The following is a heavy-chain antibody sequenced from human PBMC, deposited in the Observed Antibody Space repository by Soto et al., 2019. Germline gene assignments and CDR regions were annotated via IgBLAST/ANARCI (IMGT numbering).Heavy chain of an antibody. CDR3: ARRKVWWVDRADYYYGMDV. CDR2: IIPIFGTA. J-gene: IGHJ6*02. V-gene: IGHV1-69*01. CDR1: GGTFSSYA. Sequence: QVQLVQSGAEVKKPGSSVKVSCKASGGTFSSYAISWVRQAPGQGLEWMGGIIPIFGTANYAQKFQGRVTITADESTSTAYMELSSLRSEDTAVYYCARRKVWWVDRADYYYGMDVWGQGTTVTVSS. D-gene: IGHD1-26*01.